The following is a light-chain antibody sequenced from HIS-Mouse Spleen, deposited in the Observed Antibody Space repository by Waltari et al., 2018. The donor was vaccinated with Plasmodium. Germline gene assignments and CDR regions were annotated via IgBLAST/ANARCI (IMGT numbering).Light chain of an antibody. CDR2: EDS. CDR3: YSTDSSGNHRV. J-gene: IGLJ3*02. CDR1: ALPKKY. Sequence: SYELTPPPSVSVSPGQTPRITCSGDALPKKYAYWYQQKSGQAPVLVIYEDSKRPSGIPERFSGSSSGTMATLTISGAQVEDEADYYCYSTDSSGNHRVFGGGTKLTVL. V-gene: IGLV3-10*01.